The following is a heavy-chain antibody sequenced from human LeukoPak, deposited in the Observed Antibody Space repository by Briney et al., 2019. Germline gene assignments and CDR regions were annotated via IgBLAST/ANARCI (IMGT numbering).Heavy chain of an antibody. CDR3: ARHSRGGYCSSTSCYRDY. CDR1: GYSFTSYW. D-gene: IGHD2-2*01. J-gene: IGHJ4*02. Sequence: GESLQISCKGSGYSFTSYWIGWVRQMPGKGLEWMGIIYPGDSDTRYSPSFQGQVTISADKSISTAYLQWSSLKASDTAMYYCARHSRGGYCSSTSCYRDYWGQGTLVTVSS. V-gene: IGHV5-51*01. CDR2: IYPGDSDT.